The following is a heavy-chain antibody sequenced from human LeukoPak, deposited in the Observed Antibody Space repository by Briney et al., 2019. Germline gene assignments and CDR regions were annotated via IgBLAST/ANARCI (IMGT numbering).Heavy chain of an antibody. CDR2: FDPEDGET. CDR3: ATSRFPDDYGDSKRVLDY. V-gene: IGHV1-24*01. CDR1: GYTLTELS. J-gene: IGHJ4*02. D-gene: IGHD4-17*01. Sequence: ASVKVSCKVSGYTLTELSTHWVRQAPGKGLEWMGGFDPEDGETIYAQKFQGRVTMTEDTSTDTAYMELSSLRSEDTAVYYCATSRFPDDYGDSKRVLDYWGQGTLVTVSS.